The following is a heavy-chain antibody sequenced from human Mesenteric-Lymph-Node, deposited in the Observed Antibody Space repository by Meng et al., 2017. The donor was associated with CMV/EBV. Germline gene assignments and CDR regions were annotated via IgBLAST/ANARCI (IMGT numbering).Heavy chain of an antibody. D-gene: IGHD4-17*01. V-gene: IGHV3-30*02. Sequence: SCKASGYTFTGYYMHWVRQAPGKGLEWVAFIRYDGTAKYYADSVTGRFSISKDISKNTLYLQMNSLRPEDTSVYYCAKVAVFGDFEAFDIWGQGTMVTVSS. CDR1: GYTFTGYY. CDR3: AKVAVFGDFEAFDI. CDR2: IRYDGTAK. J-gene: IGHJ3*02.